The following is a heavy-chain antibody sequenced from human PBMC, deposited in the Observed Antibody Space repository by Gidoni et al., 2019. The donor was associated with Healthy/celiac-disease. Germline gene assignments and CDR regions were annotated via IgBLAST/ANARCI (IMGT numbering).Heavy chain of an antibody. CDR3: AKDLAGYSSGWYMGRARFDP. J-gene: IGHJ5*02. CDR1: GFTFSSYA. CDR2: ISGSGGST. V-gene: IGHV3-23*01. D-gene: IGHD6-19*01. Sequence: EVQLLESGGGLVQPGGSLRLSCAASGFTFSSYAMSWVRQAPGKGLGWVSAISGSGGSTYYADSVKGRFTISIDNSKNTLYLQMNSLRAEDTAVYYCAKDLAGYSSGWYMGRARFDPWGQGTLVTVSS.